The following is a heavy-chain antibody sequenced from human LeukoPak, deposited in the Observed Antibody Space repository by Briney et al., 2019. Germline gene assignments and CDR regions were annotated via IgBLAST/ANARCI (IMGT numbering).Heavy chain of an antibody. J-gene: IGHJ4*02. D-gene: IGHD6-13*01. Sequence: GGSLRLSCEASGFTVISNYMSWVRQAPGKGLEWVSVIYSGGNTYYADSVEGRFTISRDNSKNTLYLQMKSLRAEDTAVYYCAKDLAAAGTTSGYWGQGTLVTVSS. CDR2: IYSGGNT. CDR1: GFTVISNY. V-gene: IGHV3-53*01. CDR3: AKDLAAAGTTSGY.